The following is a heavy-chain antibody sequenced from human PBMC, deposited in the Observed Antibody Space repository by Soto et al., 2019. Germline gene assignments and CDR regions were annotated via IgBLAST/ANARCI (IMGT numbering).Heavy chain of an antibody. CDR1: GGSISSGGYS. Sequence: SETLSLTCAVSGGSISSGGYSWSWIRQPPGKGLEWIGYIYHSGSTYYNPSLKSRVTISVDRSKNQFSLKLSSVTAADTAVYYCARGTVTNGGFDYWGQGNLVTVS. CDR2: IYHSGST. J-gene: IGHJ4*02. D-gene: IGHD4-17*01. V-gene: IGHV4-30-2*01. CDR3: ARGTVTNGGFDY.